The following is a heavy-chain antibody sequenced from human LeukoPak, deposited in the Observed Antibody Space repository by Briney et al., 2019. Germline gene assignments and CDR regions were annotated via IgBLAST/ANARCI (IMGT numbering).Heavy chain of an antibody. CDR3: ARGRSCASGCLVDY. Sequence: ASVKVSCMASGYTFIAYYMHWVRQAPGQGLEWMGWINPNSGGTNYAQKFQGRVTMTRDTSISTAYMELSSLRSDDPAVYYCARGRSCASGCLVDYWGQGTLVTVSS. CDR2: INPNSGGT. V-gene: IGHV1-2*02. J-gene: IGHJ4*02. D-gene: IGHD6-19*01. CDR1: GYTFIAYY.